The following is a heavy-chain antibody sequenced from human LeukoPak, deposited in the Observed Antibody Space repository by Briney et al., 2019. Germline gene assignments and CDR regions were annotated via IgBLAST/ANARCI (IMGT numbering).Heavy chain of an antibody. CDR3: ARDKSSSTNLFDY. CDR1: GFTFSSYG. V-gene: IGHV3-33*01. Sequence: PGRSLRLSCAASGFTFSSYGMHWVRQAPGKGLEWVAVIWYDGSNKYYADSVKGRFTISRDNSKNTLDLQMNSLRAEDTAVYYCARDKSSSTNLFDYWGQGTLVTASS. J-gene: IGHJ4*02. D-gene: IGHD2-2*01. CDR2: IWYDGSNK.